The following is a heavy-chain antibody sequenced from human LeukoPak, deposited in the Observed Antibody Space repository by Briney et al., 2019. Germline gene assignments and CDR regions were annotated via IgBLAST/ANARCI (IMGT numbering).Heavy chain of an antibody. D-gene: IGHD3-3*01. J-gene: IGHJ3*02. CDR1: GGTFSSYA. CDR2: IIPIFGTA. Sequence: ASVKVSCKASGGTFSSYAISWVRQAPGQGLEWMGGIIPIFGTANYAQKFQGRVTITADESTSTAYMELSGLRSEDTAVYYCASRPRRYYDFWSGGENAFDIWGQGTMVTVSS. V-gene: IGHV1-69*13. CDR3: ASRPRRYYDFWSGGENAFDI.